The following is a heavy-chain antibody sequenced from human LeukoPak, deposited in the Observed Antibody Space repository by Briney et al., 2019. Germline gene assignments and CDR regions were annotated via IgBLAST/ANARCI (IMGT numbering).Heavy chain of an antibody. D-gene: IGHD1-26*01. J-gene: IGHJ4*02. CDR3: ATASATGATYFDY. V-gene: IGHV4-4*07. CDR2: IYPSGTT. CDR1: CGTIVGYY. Sequence: SETLSLTCTISCGTIVGYYCSWIRQPAGKGLEWIGRIYPSGTTHYNPSLKSRVTISSDSSKSQFSLNPNSVTAADTAVYFCATASATGATYFDYWGQGTLVTVSS.